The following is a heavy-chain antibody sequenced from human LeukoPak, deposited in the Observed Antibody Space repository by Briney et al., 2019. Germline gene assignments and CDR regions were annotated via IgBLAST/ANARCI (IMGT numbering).Heavy chain of an antibody. J-gene: IGHJ3*02. CDR1: GGSLSSYY. CDR3: ARYLTATDAFDI. CDR2: IYYSGST. D-gene: IGHD2-8*01. V-gene: IGHV4-59*08. Sequence: SETLSLTCTVSGGSLSSYYWSWIRQPPWKGLEWIGYIYYSGSTNYNPSLKSRVTISVDTSKNQFSLKLSSVTAADTAVYYCARYLTATDAFDIWGQGTMVTVSS.